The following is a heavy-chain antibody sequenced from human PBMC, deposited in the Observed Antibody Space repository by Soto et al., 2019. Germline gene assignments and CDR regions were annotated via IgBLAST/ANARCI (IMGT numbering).Heavy chain of an antibody. CDR3: AKDTYSRSSNYYYYGMDV. CDR1: GLTFSRYA. V-gene: IGHV3-23*01. Sequence: GGPRRVSCGASGLTFSRYAMSWIREAPGRGLEWVSAISGSGGSTYYADSVKGRFTISRDNSKNTLYLQMNSLRAEDTAVYYCAKDTYSRSSNYYYYGMDVWGQGTTVTVSS. CDR2: ISGSGGST. D-gene: IGHD6-6*01. J-gene: IGHJ6*02.